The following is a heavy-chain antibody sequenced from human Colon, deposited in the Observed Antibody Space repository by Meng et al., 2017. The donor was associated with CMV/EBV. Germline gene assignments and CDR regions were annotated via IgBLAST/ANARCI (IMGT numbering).Heavy chain of an antibody. CDR3: ARADCSSTSCKGADY. Sequence: GGSLRLSCATSGFTFSSYTMHWVRQAPGKGLEWVSSISTSGTNIYYADSVKGRFTISRDNAKNSLYLQMNSLRAEDTALYYCARADCSSTSCKGADYWGQGTLVTVSS. D-gene: IGHD2-2*01. CDR2: ISTSGTNI. J-gene: IGHJ4*02. CDR1: GFTFSSYT. V-gene: IGHV3-21*04.